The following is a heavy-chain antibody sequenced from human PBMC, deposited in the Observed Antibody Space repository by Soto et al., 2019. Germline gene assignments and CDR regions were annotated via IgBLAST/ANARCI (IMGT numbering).Heavy chain of an antibody. CDR3: ASSSGNNYGVGTNYYFDY. CDR2: IIPIFGTA. D-gene: IGHD1-26*01. V-gene: IGHV1-69*06. CDR1: GGTCSTYS. J-gene: IGHJ4*02. Sequence: QVQLVQSGAEVKKPGSSVKVSCKTSGGTCSTYSIVWVRQAPGEGLEWMGGIIPIFGTANYAQKFQDRVTITADKSTNTAFMELSSLKSEDTAMYYCASSSGNNYGVGTNYYFDYWGQGTLVTVSS.